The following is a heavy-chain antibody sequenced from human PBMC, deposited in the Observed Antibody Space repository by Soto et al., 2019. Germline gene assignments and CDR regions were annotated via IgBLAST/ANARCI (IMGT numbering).Heavy chain of an antibody. CDR3: ARPGYCSGGSCSIGAFDI. Sequence: SETLSLTCTVSGGSISSYYWSWIRQPPGKGLEWIGYIYYSGSTNYNPSLKSRVTMSVDTSKNQFSLKLSSVTAADTAVYYCARPGYCSGGSCSIGAFDIWGQGTMVTVSS. CDR1: GGSISSYY. D-gene: IGHD2-15*01. CDR2: IYYSGST. J-gene: IGHJ3*02. V-gene: IGHV4-59*08.